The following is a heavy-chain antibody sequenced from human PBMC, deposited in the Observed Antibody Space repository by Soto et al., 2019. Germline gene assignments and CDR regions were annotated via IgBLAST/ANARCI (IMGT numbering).Heavy chain of an antibody. CDR1: GGSISSRSYY. Sequence: PSETLSLTCPVSGGSISSRSYYWGWIRQPPGKGLEWIGSIYYSGSTYYNPSLKSRVTISVDTSKNQFSLKLSSVTAADTAEYYCASRTNAGFDYWGQGTLVTVSS. CDR2: IYYSGST. D-gene: IGHD1-1*01. CDR3: ASRTNAGFDY. J-gene: IGHJ4*02. V-gene: IGHV4-39*01.